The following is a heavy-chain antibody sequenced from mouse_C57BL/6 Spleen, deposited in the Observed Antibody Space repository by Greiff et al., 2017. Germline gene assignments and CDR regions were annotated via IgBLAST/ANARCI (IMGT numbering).Heavy chain of an antibody. Sequence: VQLKQSVAELVRPGASVKLSCTASGFNIKNTYMHWVKQRPEQGLEWIGRIDPANGNTKYAPKFPGKATITADPSSNTAYLQLSSLTSEDTAIYCSARVWGNYDYYAMDYWGQGTSVTVSS. CDR1: GFNIKNTY. CDR2: IDPANGNT. D-gene: IGHD2-1*01. CDR3: ARVWGNYDYYAMDY. V-gene: IGHV14-3*01. J-gene: IGHJ4*01.